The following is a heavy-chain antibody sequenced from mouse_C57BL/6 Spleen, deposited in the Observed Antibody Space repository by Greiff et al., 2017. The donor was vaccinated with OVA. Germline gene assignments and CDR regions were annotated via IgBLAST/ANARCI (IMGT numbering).Heavy chain of an antibody. Sequence: EVQLHQSGPELVKPGASVKISCKASGYTFTDYYMNWVKQSHGKSLEWIGDINPNNGGTSYNQKFKGKATLTVDKSSSTAYMELRSLTSEDSSVYYCARGGGDYASWFADWGQGTLVTVSA. CDR1: GYTFTDYY. CDR2: INPNNGGT. CDR3: ARGGGDYASWFAD. J-gene: IGHJ3*01. V-gene: IGHV1-26*01. D-gene: IGHD2-13*01.